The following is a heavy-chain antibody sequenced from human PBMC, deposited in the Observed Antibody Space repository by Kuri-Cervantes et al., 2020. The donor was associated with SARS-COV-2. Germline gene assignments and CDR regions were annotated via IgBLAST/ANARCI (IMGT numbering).Heavy chain of an antibody. V-gene: IGHV4-38-2*02. D-gene: IGHD2-2*02. CDR2: IYHSGST. CDR1: GGSISSHY. CDR3: ARDGTEYQLLYTPDY. J-gene: IGHJ4*02. Sequence: SETLSLTCTVSGGSISSHYWSWIRQPPGKGLEWIGSIYHSGSTYYNPSLKSRVTISVDTSKNQFSLKLSSVTVADTAVYYCARDGTEYQLLYTPDYWGQGTLVTVSS.